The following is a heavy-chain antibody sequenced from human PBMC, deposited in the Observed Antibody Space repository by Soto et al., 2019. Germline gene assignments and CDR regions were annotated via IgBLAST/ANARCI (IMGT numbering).Heavy chain of an antibody. CDR2: LTGGAGAT. CDR3: AKVFNSSGWFTGVYYYYGMDV. Sequence: QLLESGGGLVQPGGSLRLSCTASEFTVSRSAMSWVRQAPGKGLEGVSTLTGGAGATYYADSVKGRFTISRDNSKNALFLQMNSLRAEDTALYYCAKVFNSSGWFTGVYYYYGMDVWGPGTTVTVSS. V-gene: IGHV3-23*01. D-gene: IGHD6-19*01. J-gene: IGHJ6*02. CDR1: EFTVSRSA.